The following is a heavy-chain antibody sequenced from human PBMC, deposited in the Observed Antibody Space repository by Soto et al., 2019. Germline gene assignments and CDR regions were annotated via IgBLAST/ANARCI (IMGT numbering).Heavy chain of an antibody. J-gene: IGHJ5*02. V-gene: IGHV4-31*03. CDR3: ARSWSGSRQGFDP. CDR1: GGSISSGDYY. CDR2: IYYSGST. Sequence: QVQLQESGPGLVKPSQTLSLTCTVSGGSISSGDYYWSWIRQHPGKGLEWIGYIYYSGSTYYNPSLKSRVTISVDTSKNQVSLKLSSVTAADTAVYYCARSWSGSRQGFDPWGQGTLVTVSS. D-gene: IGHD3-3*01.